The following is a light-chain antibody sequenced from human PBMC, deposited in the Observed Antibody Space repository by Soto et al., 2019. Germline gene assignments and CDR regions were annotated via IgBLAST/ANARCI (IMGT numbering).Light chain of an antibody. CDR3: RQYNTYSWT. Sequence: DVQMTQSPSTLSASIGERITISCRASQSISNLLAWYQQKPGKAPKLLIYDASTLESGVPSRFRGSGSGTEFTLTISSLQPEDFASYFCRQYNTYSWTFGQGTKVEIK. CDR2: DAS. V-gene: IGKV1-5*01. J-gene: IGKJ1*01. CDR1: QSISNL.